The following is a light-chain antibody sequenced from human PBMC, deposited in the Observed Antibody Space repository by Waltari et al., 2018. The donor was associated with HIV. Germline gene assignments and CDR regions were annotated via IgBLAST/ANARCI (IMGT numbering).Light chain of an antibody. CDR1: SSNIESNY. V-gene: IGLV1-47*01. CDR3: AVWDDSLSAQL. CDR2: RNT. Sequence: QSVLTQSPSTSGTPGQRVTISCSGSSSNIESNYVSWFQQVPGTAPKLLIFRNTRRPSGGSDRFSCSVSGTSASLAIGGLRSEDEADYYCAVWDDSLSAQLFGGGTKLTVL. J-gene: IGLJ3*02.